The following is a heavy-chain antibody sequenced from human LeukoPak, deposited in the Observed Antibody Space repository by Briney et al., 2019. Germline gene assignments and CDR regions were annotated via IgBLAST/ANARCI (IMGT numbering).Heavy chain of an antibody. CDR3: TTYELLLWCGEPPHGAAFDY. Sequence: GGSLRLSCAASGFTFSNACMSWVRQAPGKGLEWVGPIKSKTNGGTTDYDAPVKGRFSISRDDSKNPRYLQMNSLKTEDTAVYYCTTYELLLWCGEPPHGAAFDYWGQGTLVTVS. V-gene: IGHV3-15*01. D-gene: IGHD3-10*01. J-gene: IGHJ4*02. CDR1: GFTFSNAC. CDR2: IKSKTNGGTT.